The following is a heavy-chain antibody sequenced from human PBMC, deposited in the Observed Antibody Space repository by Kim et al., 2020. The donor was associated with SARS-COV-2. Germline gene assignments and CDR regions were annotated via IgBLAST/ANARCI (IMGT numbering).Heavy chain of an antibody. Sequence: TYAQGFTGRLVFSLDTSVSTAYLQISSLKAEDTAVYYCARDWGDYYYGMDVWGQGTTVTVSS. V-gene: IGHV7-4-1*02. J-gene: IGHJ6*02. CDR3: ARDWGDYYYGMDV. D-gene: IGHD3-16*01.